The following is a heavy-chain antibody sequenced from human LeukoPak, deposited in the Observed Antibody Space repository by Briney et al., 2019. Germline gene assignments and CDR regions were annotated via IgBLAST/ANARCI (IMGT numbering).Heavy chain of an antibody. J-gene: IGHJ3*02. CDR3: ARHRNQAAGLDYGDYVESVFDI. D-gene: IGHD4-17*01. Sequence: SETLSLTCTVSGGSISSSSYYWGWIRQPPGKGLEWIGSIYYSGSTNYNPSLKSRVTISVDTSKNQFSLKLSSVTAADTAVYYCARHRNQAAGLDYGDYVESVFDIWGQGTMVTVSS. CDR1: GGSISSSSYY. V-gene: IGHV4-39*01. CDR2: IYYSGST.